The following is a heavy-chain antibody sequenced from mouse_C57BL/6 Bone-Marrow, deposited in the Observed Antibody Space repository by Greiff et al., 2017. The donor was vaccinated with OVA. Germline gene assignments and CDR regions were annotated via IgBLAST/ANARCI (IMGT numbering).Heavy chain of an antibody. Sequence: QVQLQQPGAELVMPGASVKLSCKASGYTFTSYWMHWVKQRPGQGLEWIGEMDPSDSYTNYNQKFKGKSTLTVDKSSSTAYMQLSSLTSEDSAVYYCARVGSNYEGWFAYWGQGTLVTVSA. J-gene: IGHJ3*01. CDR2: MDPSDSYT. V-gene: IGHV1-69*01. CDR3: ARVGSNYEGWFAY. D-gene: IGHD2-5*01. CDR1: GYTFTSYW.